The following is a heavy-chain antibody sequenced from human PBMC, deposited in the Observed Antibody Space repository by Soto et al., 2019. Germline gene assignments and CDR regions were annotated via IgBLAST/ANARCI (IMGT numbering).Heavy chain of an antibody. D-gene: IGHD6-19*01. CDR2: ISSSSSYI. V-gene: IGHV3-21*01. Sequence: EVQLVESGGGLVKPGGSLRLSCAASGFTFSSYSMNWVRQAPGKGLEWVSSISSSSSYIYYADSVKGRFTISRDNAKNSLYLQMNSLRAEDTAVYYCARDKRSSGWYEDYWGQATLVTVSS. J-gene: IGHJ4*02. CDR3: ARDKRSSGWYEDY. CDR1: GFTFSSYS.